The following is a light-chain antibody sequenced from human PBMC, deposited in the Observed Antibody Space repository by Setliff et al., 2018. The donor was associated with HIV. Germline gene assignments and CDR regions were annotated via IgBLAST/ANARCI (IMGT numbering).Light chain of an antibody. V-gene: IGLV2-8*01. Sequence: QSVLTQPPSASGSPGQSVTISCTGTSSDVGGYNYVSWYQQHPGKAPKLMIYEVSKRPSGVPDRFSGSKSGNTASLTVSGLQAEDEADYYCSSYTSSGAPSYVFGTGTRSPS. J-gene: IGLJ1*01. CDR2: EVS. CDR3: SSYTSSGAPSYV. CDR1: SSDVGGYNY.